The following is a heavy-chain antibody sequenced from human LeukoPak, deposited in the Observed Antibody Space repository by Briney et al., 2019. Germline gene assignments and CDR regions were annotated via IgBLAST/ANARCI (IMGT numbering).Heavy chain of an antibody. CDR1: GFTFSSYS. V-gene: IGHV3-21*01. J-gene: IGHJ4*02. Sequence: PGGSLRLSCAASGFTFSSYSMNWVGQAPGKGLEWVSSISSSSSYIYYADSVKGRFTISRDNAKNSLYLQMNSLRAEDTAVYYCARDLGRASGYYYLYYFDYWGQGTLVTVSS. CDR3: ARDLGRASGYYYLYYFDY. CDR2: ISSSSSYI. D-gene: IGHD3-22*01.